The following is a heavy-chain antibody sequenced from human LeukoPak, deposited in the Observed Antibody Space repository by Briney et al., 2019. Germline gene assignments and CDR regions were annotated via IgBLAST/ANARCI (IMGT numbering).Heavy chain of an antibody. Sequence: PGGSLRLSCAASGFTVSNNHMNWVRQAPGKGLECVSALNNDGSTYYAGSVKGRFTTSRDSSKNTVYLQMNSLRAEDTAVYYCAGAGGYSVYGSQGTLVTVSS. V-gene: IGHV3-66*01. CDR2: LNNDGST. J-gene: IGHJ4*02. CDR1: GFTVSNNH. CDR3: AGAGGYSVY. D-gene: IGHD5/OR15-5a*01.